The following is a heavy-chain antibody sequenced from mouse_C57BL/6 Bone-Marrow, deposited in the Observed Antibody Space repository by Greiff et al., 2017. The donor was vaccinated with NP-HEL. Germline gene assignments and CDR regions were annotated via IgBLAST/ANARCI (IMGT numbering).Heavy chain of an antibody. CDR3: ARELGRVPYFDY. J-gene: IGHJ2*01. D-gene: IGHD4-1*01. Sequence: QVQLQQSGAELVKPGASVKISCKASGYAFSSYWMNWVKQRPGKGLEWIGQIYPGDGDTNYNGKFKGKATLTADKSSSTAYMQLSSLTSEDSAVYFCARELGRVPYFDYWGQGTTLTVSS. V-gene: IGHV1-80*01. CDR2: IYPGDGDT. CDR1: GYAFSSYW.